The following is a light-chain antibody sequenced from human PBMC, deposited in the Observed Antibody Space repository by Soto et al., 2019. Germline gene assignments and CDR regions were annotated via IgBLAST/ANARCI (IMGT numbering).Light chain of an antibody. CDR3: SSYAGSTTYV. CDR1: SSDIGGYNY. CDR2: EVS. J-gene: IGLJ1*01. Sequence: QSVLTQPASVSGSPGQSITISCTGTSSDIGGYNYVSWYQQHPGKAPKLIIYEVSNRPSGVSNRFSGSKSGNTASLTISGLQAEDEADYYCSSYAGSTTYVFGTGTKLTVL. V-gene: IGLV2-14*01.